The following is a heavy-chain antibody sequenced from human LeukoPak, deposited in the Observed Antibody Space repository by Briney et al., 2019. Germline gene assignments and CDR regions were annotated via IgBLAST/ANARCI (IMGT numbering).Heavy chain of an antibody. CDR2: IIPSVGLT. D-gene: IGHD3-10*01. J-gene: IGHJ4*02. Sequence: ASVKVSCKTSGGTFSTYAVNWVRQAPGQGLDWMGRIIPSVGLTTYAQKFQARVAISAETSTGTTYMELSNLRSEDTALYHCAIGEDFDSWGQGTLVTVSS. CDR3: AIGEDFDS. V-gene: IGHV1-69*04. CDR1: GGTFSTYA.